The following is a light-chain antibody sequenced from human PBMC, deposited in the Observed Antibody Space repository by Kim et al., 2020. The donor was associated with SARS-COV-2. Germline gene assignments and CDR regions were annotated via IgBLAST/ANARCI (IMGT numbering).Light chain of an antibody. CDR2: AAS. CDR1: QSISSY. CDR3: QQSYTTPYT. J-gene: IGKJ2*01. V-gene: IGKV1-39*01. Sequence: IQMTQSPSSLSVSVGDRVTITCRASQSISSYLNWYQQKPGKAPKLLIYAASSLQSGVPSRFSGSGSGTDFTLTISSLQPEDFAAYYCQQSYTTPYTFGQGTKLEI.